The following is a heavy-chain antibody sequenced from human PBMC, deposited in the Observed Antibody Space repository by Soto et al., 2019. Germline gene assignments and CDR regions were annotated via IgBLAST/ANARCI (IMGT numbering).Heavy chain of an antibody. D-gene: IGHD2-2*01. CDR2: IYYSGST. Sequence: QVQLQESGPGLVKPSQTLSLTCTVSGGSISSGGYYWSWIRQHPGKGLEWIGYIYYSGSTYYNPPIRSRVTISVDTSKNQFSLKLCAVTAADTAVYYCARVYCSSTSCPTGFDYWGQGTLVTVSS. CDR1: GGSISSGGYY. CDR3: ARVYCSSTSCPTGFDY. J-gene: IGHJ4*02. V-gene: IGHV4-31*03.